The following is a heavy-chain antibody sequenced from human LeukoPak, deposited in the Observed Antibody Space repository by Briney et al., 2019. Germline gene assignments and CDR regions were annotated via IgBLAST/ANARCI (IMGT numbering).Heavy chain of an antibody. CDR1: GASISGSNYF. CDR2: VYFSGST. J-gene: IGHJ5*02. V-gene: IGHV4-39*07. Sequence: SETLSLTCAVAGASISGSNYFWGWIRQPAGKGLEWIGSVYFSGSTVYNPSLKSRVTISLDPSQNQLSTRLSYVTAADTAVYYCERDGDGDYADHWGQGTLVTVSS. D-gene: IGHD4-17*01. CDR3: ERDGDGDYADH.